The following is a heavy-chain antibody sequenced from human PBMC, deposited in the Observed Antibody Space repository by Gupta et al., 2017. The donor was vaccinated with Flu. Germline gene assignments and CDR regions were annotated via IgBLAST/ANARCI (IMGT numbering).Heavy chain of an antibody. CDR2: IYPGDSHT. Sequence: GLEWMGIIYPGDSHTRYSPSFEGQVTMSVDKTNNTAYLQWRNLKASDTAMYYCVRLTPPQRYCTECFLFYLDFWGQGSLVTVSS. CDR3: VRLTPPQRYCTECFLFYLDF. J-gene: IGHJ4*02. V-gene: IGHV5-51*01. D-gene: IGHD2-8*02.